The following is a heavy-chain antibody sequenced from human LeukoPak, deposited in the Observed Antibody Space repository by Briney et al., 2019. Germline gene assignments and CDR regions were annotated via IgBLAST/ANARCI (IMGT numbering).Heavy chain of an antibody. J-gene: IGHJ4*02. Sequence: GGSLRLSCAASGFTFSSYAMSWVRQAPGRGLEWVSAISGSGGSTYYADSVKGRFTISRDNSKNTLYLQMNSLRAEDTAVYYCAKQPGGDSSGYYQYYFDYWGQGTLVTVSS. CDR1: GFTFSSYA. CDR3: AKQPGGDSSGYYQYYFDY. V-gene: IGHV3-23*01. CDR2: ISGSGGST. D-gene: IGHD3-22*01.